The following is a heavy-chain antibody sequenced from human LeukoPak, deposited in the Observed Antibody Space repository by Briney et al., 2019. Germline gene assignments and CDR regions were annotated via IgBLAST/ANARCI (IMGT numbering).Heavy chain of an antibody. CDR2: INHSGST. J-gene: IGHJ1*01. D-gene: IGHD6-13*01. CDR3: ARGPSSWYSTGRYFQH. Sequence: MTSETLSLTCAVYGGSFSGYYWSWIRQPPGKGLEWIGEINHSGSTNYNPSLKSRVTISVDTSKNQFSLKLSSVTAADTAVYYCARGPSSWYSTGRYFQHWGQGTLVTVSS. V-gene: IGHV4-34*01. CDR1: GGSFSGYY.